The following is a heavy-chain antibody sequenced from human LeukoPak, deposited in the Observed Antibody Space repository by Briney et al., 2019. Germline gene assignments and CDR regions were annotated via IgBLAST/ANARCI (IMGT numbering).Heavy chain of an antibody. CDR3: AREQGNRITGTTGSDMDV. J-gene: IGHJ6*02. D-gene: IGHD1-7*01. CDR1: GGTFISYA. Sequence: ASVKVSCKASGGTFISYAISWVRQAPGQGLEWMGRINPNSGGTNYAQKFQGRVTMTRDTSISTAYMELSRLRSDDTAVYYCAREQGNRITGTTGSDMDVWGQGTTVTVSS. CDR2: INPNSGGT. V-gene: IGHV1-2*06.